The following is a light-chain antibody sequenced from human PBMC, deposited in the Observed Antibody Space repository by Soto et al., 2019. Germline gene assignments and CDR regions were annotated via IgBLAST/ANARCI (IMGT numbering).Light chain of an antibody. V-gene: IGLV2-8*01. J-gene: IGLJ2*01. Sequence: QSVLTQPPSASESPGQSVTISCTGTSSDIGGYNYVSWYQQHPGKAPKLMIFEVSKRPSGVPDRFSGSKSGNTASLTVSGLQGEDEADYYCSSYAGSNNLVFGGGTKLTVL. CDR2: EVS. CDR1: SSDIGGYNY. CDR3: SSYAGSNNLV.